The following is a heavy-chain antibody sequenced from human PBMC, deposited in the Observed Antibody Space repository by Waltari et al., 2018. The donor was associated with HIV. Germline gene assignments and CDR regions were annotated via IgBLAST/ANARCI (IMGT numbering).Heavy chain of an antibody. CDR1: GGSISSYY. J-gene: IGHJ3*02. D-gene: IGHD1-1*01. V-gene: IGHV4-59*01. Sequence: QVQLQESGPGLVKPSETLSLTCPVSGGSISSYYWSWIRQPPGKGLKWIGYIYYSGSTNYNPSLRSRVTMSADTSKTQFSLKLNSVTAADTAVYYCARTQPSTGTGGCAFDIWGQGTMVTVSS. CDR2: IYYSGST. CDR3: ARTQPSTGTGGCAFDI.